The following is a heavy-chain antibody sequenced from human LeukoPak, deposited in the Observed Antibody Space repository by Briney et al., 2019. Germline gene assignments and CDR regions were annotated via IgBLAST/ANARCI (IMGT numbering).Heavy chain of an antibody. CDR3: ARRAPGFSSGWLDY. D-gene: IGHD6-19*01. J-gene: IGHJ4*02. CDR1: GFTFSSYE. Sequence: GGSLRLSCAASGFTFSSYEMNWVRQAPGKGLEYVSAFSSNGGSTFYANSVKGRFIVSRDNSKNTLSLQMGSLRAEDLAVYYCARRAPGFSSGWLDYWGQGTLVTVSS. CDR2: FSSNGGST. V-gene: IGHV3-64*01.